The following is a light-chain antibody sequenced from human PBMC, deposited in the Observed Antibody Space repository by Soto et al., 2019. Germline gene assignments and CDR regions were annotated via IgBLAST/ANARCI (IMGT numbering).Light chain of an antibody. CDR3: QQYDNWPLT. V-gene: IGKV3-15*01. Sequence: EIVMTQSPATLYVSPGERAPLSCRASQSVGSNLAWYQQKPGQAPRLIIYHGSTRATGIPARFSGSGSGTEFTLTISSLQSEDFAFYYCQQYDNWPLTVGGGTRVEIK. J-gene: IGKJ4*01. CDR1: QSVGSN. CDR2: HGS.